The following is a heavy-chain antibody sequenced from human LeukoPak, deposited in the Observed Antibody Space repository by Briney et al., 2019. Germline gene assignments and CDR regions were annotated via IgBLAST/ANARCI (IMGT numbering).Heavy chain of an antibody. J-gene: IGHJ6*02. Sequence: ASVKVSCKASGYTFTGYYMHWVRQAPGQGLEWMGWINPNSGGTNYAQKFQGRVTMTRDTSISTAYMELSRLRSDDTAVYYCARDRRPQYYYYYAMDVWGQGTTVTVSS. CDR1: GYTFTGYY. CDR2: INPNSGGT. CDR3: ARDRRPQYYYYYAMDV. V-gene: IGHV1-2*02.